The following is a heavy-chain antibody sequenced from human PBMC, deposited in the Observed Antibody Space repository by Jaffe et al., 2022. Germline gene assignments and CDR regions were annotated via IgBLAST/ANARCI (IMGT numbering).Heavy chain of an antibody. CDR3: AKDIYRVAVAGTPDY. V-gene: IGHV3-9*01. D-gene: IGHD6-19*01. J-gene: IGHJ4*02. CDR2: ISWNSGSI. Sequence: EVQLVESGGGLVQPGRSLRLSCAASGFTFDDYAMHWVRQAPGKGLEWVSGISWNSGSIGYADSVKGRFTISRDNAKNSLYLQMNSLRAEDTALYYCAKDIYRVAVAGTPDYWGQGTLVTVSS. CDR1: GFTFDDYA.